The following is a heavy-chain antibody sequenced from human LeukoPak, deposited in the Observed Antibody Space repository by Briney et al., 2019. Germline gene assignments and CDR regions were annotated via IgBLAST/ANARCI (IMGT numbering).Heavy chain of an antibody. Sequence: PGGSLRLSCAASGFTFDDYGMSWVRQAPGKGLEWVSGINWNGGTIGYADSVKGRFTISRDDAKNYLYLQMNSLRAEDTALYYCARYGFYCSSTSCYIFDNWGQGTLVTVSS. CDR1: GFTFDDYG. V-gene: IGHV3-20*04. CDR2: INWNGGTI. CDR3: ARYGFYCSSTSCYIFDN. D-gene: IGHD2-2*02. J-gene: IGHJ4*02.